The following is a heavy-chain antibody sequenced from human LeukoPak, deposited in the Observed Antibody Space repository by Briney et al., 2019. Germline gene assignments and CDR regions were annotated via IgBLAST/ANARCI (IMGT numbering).Heavy chain of an antibody. J-gene: IGHJ4*02. Sequence: GRSLRLSCAASGFTFSNYGMHRVRQAPGKGLEWVAVTSDDGNDEYYADSVKGRFTISRDNSKNTVYLQMNSLRADDTAVYYCAKDRGYCRSGSCYRPNYWGQGTLVTVSS. CDR1: GFTFSNYG. CDR3: AKDRGYCRSGSCYRPNY. CDR2: TSDDGNDE. D-gene: IGHD2-15*01. V-gene: IGHV3-30*18.